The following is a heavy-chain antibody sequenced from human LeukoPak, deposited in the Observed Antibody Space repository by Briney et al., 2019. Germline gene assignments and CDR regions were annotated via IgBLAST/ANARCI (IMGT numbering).Heavy chain of an antibody. V-gene: IGHV3-21*01. J-gene: IGHJ6*02. CDR2: ISSSSSYI. CDR1: GFTFSSYS. D-gene: IGHD2-2*01. CDR3: ARGVDYNVVVPAAPIMDV. Sequence: GGSLRLSCAASGFTFSSYSMNWVRQAPGKGLEWVSSISSSSSYIYYADSVKGRFTISRDNAKNSLYLQMNSLRAEDTAVYYCARGVDYNVVVPAAPIMDVWGQGTTVTVPS.